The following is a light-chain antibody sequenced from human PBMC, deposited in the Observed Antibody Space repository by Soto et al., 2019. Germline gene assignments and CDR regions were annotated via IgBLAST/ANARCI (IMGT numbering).Light chain of an antibody. Sequence: EIVLTQSPATLSLSPGERVTLSCRASQSISTYLAWYQQQPGQAPRLLIYDASNRATGIPARFSGSGSGTDFTLNISSLEPEDFAVYYCQQRSNWPLTFGGGTKVEIK. CDR1: QSISTY. CDR2: DAS. CDR3: QQRSNWPLT. J-gene: IGKJ4*01. V-gene: IGKV3-11*01.